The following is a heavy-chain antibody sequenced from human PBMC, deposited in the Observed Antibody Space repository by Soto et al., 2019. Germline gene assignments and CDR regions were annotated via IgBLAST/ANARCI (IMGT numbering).Heavy chain of an antibody. CDR2: ISGSVGST. CDR1: GFTFSSYA. J-gene: IGHJ4*02. V-gene: IGHV3-23*01. Sequence: GGSLRLSCAASGFTFSSYAMSWVRQAPGKGLEWVSAISGSVGSTYYADSVKGRFTISRDNSKNTLYLQMNSLRAEDTAVYYCAKENGYSSSWFEFDYWGQGTLVTVSS. D-gene: IGHD6-13*01. CDR3: AKENGYSSSWFEFDY.